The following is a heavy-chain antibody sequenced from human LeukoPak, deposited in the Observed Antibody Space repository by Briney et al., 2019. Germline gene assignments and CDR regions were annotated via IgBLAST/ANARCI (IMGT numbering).Heavy chain of an antibody. CDR3: ARGLGTLPPGGY. CDR2: INHSGST. Sequence: SETLSLTCAVLGGSFSGYYWSWIRQPPGKGLEWIGEINHSGSTNYNPSHKSRVTISVDTSKNQFSLKLSSVTAADTAVYYCARGLGTLPPGGYWGQGTLVTVSS. J-gene: IGHJ4*02. D-gene: IGHD4-23*01. CDR1: GGSFSGYY. V-gene: IGHV4-34*01.